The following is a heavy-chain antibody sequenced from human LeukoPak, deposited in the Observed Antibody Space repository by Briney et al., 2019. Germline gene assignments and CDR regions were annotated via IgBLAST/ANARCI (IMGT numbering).Heavy chain of an antibody. Sequence: SETLSLTCTVSGGSISSHYWSWIRQPPGKGLGWIGYMFYSGSTNYNPSLKSRVTISINTSKNQFSLRLSSVTAADTAVYYCARGSDFGDHWGQGTLVTVSS. J-gene: IGHJ4*02. CDR2: MFYSGST. CDR3: ARGSDFGDH. CDR1: GGSISSHY. V-gene: IGHV4-59*11. D-gene: IGHD4-17*01.